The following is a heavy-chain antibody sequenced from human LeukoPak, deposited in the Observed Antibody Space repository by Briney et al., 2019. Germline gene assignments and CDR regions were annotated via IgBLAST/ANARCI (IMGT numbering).Heavy chain of an antibody. Sequence: ASDTLSLTCTVSGGSISSGDYHWGWIRQPPGKGLEWIGSIYYSGRTYYNPSLKSRVTISVDTSKNQFSLKLSSVTAADTAVYYCARQPRAGSGWYEPFGYWGQGTLVTVSS. V-gene: IGHV4-39*01. CDR2: IYYSGRT. CDR3: ARQPRAGSGWYEPFGY. J-gene: IGHJ4*02. D-gene: IGHD6-19*01. CDR1: GGSISSGDYH.